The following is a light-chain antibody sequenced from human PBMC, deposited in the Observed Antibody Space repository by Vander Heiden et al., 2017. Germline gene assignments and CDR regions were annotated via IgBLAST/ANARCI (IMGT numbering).Light chain of an antibody. CDR3: QQSYSTRWT. V-gene: IGKV1-39*01. J-gene: IGKJ1*01. CDR2: AAS. Sequence: DIQMTPSPSSLSASVGDRVTITCRASQSISSYLNWYQQKPGKAPKLLIYAASSLQSGVPSRFSGSGSGTDFTLTISSLQPEDFATYYCQQSYSTRWTFGQETKVEIK. CDR1: QSISSY.